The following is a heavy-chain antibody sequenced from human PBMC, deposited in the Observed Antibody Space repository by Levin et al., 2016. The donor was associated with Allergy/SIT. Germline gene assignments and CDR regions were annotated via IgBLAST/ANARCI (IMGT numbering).Heavy chain of an antibody. J-gene: IGHJ4*02. CDR3: ARDRGTYYDY. CDR2: IYTSGST. V-gene: IGHV4-61*02. D-gene: IGHD5-24*01. CDR1: GGSISSGSYY. Sequence: SETLSLTCTVSGGSISSGSYYWSWIRQPAGKGLEWIGRIYTSGSTNYNPSLKSRVTISLDTSKNQFSLKLSSVTAADTAVYYCARDRGTYYDYWGQGTLVTVSS.